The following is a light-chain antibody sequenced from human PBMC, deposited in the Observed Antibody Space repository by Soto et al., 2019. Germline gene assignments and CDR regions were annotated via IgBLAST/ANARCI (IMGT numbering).Light chain of an antibody. J-gene: IGKJ1*01. Sequence: DFQMTQSPSTLSASVGDRVTITCRASQNINNWVAWYQQKPGKAPKFLIYDASTLQRGVSSRFSGSGFGREFSLTINSLQPDDSGSYYCQHTRTFGQGTKVEVK. CDR1: QNINNW. V-gene: IGKV1-5*01. CDR2: DAS. CDR3: QHTRT.